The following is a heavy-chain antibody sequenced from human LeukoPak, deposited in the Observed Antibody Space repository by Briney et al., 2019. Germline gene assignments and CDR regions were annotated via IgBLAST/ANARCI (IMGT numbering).Heavy chain of an antibody. CDR2: MNSDGSHI. Sequence: PGGSLRLSCAASGFTFSDYSMNWVRQAPGKGLEWVSSMNSDGSHIYHADSLEGRFTISRDNARNSVCLQMNGLRDEDTAVYYCTRGSFGVFDYWGQGILVTVSS. J-gene: IGHJ4*02. CDR1: GFTFSDYS. CDR3: TRGSFGVFDY. D-gene: IGHD3-10*01. V-gene: IGHV3-48*02.